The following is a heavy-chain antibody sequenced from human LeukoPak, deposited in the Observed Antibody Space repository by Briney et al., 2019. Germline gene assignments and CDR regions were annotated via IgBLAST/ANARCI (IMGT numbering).Heavy chain of an antibody. CDR1: GHTFTDYY. J-gene: IGHJ4*02. Sequence: ASVKVSCKASGHTFTDYYIHWVRQAPGQGLEWMGWIIPNSGGTNYAQKFQGRVTMTRDTSISTAYMELNRLMSDDTAVYYCAKIRLTAAGNQPLDYWGQGTLVTVSS. CDR3: AKIRLTAAGNQPLDY. D-gene: IGHD6-13*01. V-gene: IGHV1-2*02. CDR2: IIPNSGGT.